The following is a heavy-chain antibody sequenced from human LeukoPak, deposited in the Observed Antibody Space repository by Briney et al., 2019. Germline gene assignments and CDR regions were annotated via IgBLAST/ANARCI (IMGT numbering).Heavy chain of an antibody. Sequence: GGSLRLSCAASGFTFSNYSMNWVRQAPGKGLEWVSYISSSSSTIYYADSVKGRFTISRDNAKNSLYLQMNSLRAEDTAVYYCARYRTYYYDSSGYYYDYWGQGTLVTVSS. V-gene: IGHV3-48*04. J-gene: IGHJ4*02. CDR3: ARYRTYYYDSSGYYYDY. CDR1: GFTFSNYS. CDR2: ISSSSSTI. D-gene: IGHD3-22*01.